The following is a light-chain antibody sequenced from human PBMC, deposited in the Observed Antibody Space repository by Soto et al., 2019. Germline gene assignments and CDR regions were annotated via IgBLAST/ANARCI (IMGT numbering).Light chain of an antibody. V-gene: IGKV3-11*01. CDR2: DAS. J-gene: IGKJ4*01. Sequence: ETVLTQSPATLSLSPGERATLSCRASQSVGSSLAWYQQKPGQAPRLLIYDASNRATDIPARFSGSGSGTNFTLTISSLEPEDFAVYYCQQRSYLFTFGGGTKVDI. CDR1: QSVGSS. CDR3: QQRSYLFT.